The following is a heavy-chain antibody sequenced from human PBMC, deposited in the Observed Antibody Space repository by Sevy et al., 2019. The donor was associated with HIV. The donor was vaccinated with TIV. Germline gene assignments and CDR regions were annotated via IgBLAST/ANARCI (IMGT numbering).Heavy chain of an antibody. CDR2: VYYTGGT. V-gene: IGHV4-59*08. Sequence: SETLSLTCTVSGGSINSDHWNWIRQPPGKGLEWIGYVYYTGGTNYKPSLTNRVTISVDRTKNQYSLKLTSVTAADTAVYYCARRNDFDIWGQGTMVTVSS. CDR3: ARRNDFDI. J-gene: IGHJ3*02. CDR1: GGSINSDH.